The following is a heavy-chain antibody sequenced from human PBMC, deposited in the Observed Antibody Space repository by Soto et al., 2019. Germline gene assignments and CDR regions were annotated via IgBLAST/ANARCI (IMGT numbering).Heavy chain of an antibody. Sequence: EVQLVESGGGLVQPGGSLRLSCAASGFTVSSHYMSWVRQAPGKGLEWVSVIYSGGSTYYADSVKGRFTISRDNSKNTLYLQMNSLRAEDTAVYYCAREARDDGFDYWGQGTLVTVSS. CDR2: IYSGGST. CDR3: AREARDDGFDY. V-gene: IGHV3-66*01. CDR1: GFTVSSHY. J-gene: IGHJ4*02. D-gene: IGHD3-3*01.